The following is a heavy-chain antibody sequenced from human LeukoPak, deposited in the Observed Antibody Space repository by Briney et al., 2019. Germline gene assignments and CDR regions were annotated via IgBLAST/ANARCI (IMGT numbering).Heavy chain of an antibody. Sequence: PSETLSLTCNVSGGSISSIGDYWGWIRQAPGKGLAWIGTISYSGATYYNPSLKSRVALSVDTSKNQLSLRLTSVTAADTAFYYCAREEYSSDWYGHDSWGQGTLVTVSS. D-gene: IGHD6-13*01. J-gene: IGHJ4*02. V-gene: IGHV4-39*07. CDR3: AREEYSSDWYGHDS. CDR2: ISYSGAT. CDR1: GGSISSIGDY.